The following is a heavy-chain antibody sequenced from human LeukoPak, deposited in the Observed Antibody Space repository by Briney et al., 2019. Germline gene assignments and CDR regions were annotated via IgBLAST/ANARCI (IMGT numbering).Heavy chain of an antibody. CDR3: ARAVERDAFDI. CDR2: ISSSSSYI. CDR1: GFTFSSYS. Sequence: PGGSLRLSCAASGFTFSSYSMDWVRQAPGKGLEWVSSISSSSSYIYYADSVKGRFTISRDNAKNSLYLQMNSLRAEYTAVYYCARAVERDAFDIWGQGTMVTVSS. J-gene: IGHJ3*02. D-gene: IGHD4-23*01. V-gene: IGHV3-21*01.